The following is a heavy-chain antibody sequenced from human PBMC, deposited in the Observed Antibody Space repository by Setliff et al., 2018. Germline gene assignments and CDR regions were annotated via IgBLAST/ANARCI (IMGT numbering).Heavy chain of an antibody. Sequence: LSLTCAASGFTFSDYYMSWIRQAPGKGLEWVSYISSSGSTIYYADSVKGRFTISRDNSKNTLYLQMNSLRAEDTAVYYCAREHWGYPSAFDIWGQGTMVTVSS. D-gene: IGHD7-27*01. CDR2: ISSSGSTI. CDR3: AREHWGYPSAFDI. CDR1: GFTFSDYY. V-gene: IGHV3-11*01. J-gene: IGHJ3*02.